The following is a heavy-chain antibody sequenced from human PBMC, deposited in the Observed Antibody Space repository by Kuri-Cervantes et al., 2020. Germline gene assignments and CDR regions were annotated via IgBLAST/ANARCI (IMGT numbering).Heavy chain of an antibody. J-gene: IGHJ4*02. CDR1: GGSISSGGYY. CDR3: AISLYCSGGSCYSVPFDY. V-gene: IGHV4-39*01. CDR2: IYYSGST. Sequence: GSLRLSCAVSGGSISSGGYYWGWIRQPPGKGLEWIGSIYYSGSTYYNPSLKSRVTISVDTSKNQFSLKLGSVTAADTAVYYCAISLYCSGGSCYSVPFDYWGQGTLVTVSS. D-gene: IGHD2-15*01.